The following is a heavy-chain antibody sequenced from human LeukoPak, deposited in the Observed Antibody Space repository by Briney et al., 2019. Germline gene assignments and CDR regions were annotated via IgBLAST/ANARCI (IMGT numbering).Heavy chain of an antibody. V-gene: IGHV4-39*07. J-gene: IGHJ2*01. CDR3: ARASYYYDSSGGLVGFDL. D-gene: IGHD3-22*01. CDR2: IYYSGNT. CDR1: GGSISSSSYY. Sequence: SETLSLTCTVSGGSISSSSYYWGWIRQPPGKGLEWIGSIYYSGNTYYNPSLKSRVTISVDTSKNQFSLKLSSVTAADTAVYYCARASYYYDSSGGLVGFDLWGRGTLVTVS.